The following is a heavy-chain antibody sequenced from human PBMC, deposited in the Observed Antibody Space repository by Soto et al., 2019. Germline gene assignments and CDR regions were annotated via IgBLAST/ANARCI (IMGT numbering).Heavy chain of an antibody. V-gene: IGHV3-15*07. Sequence: LVESGGGIVQPGGSLRLSCVASGFTFSHAWMDWVRQAPGKGLEWVGRIKSISDGETTNYAASVAGRFTISRDDSKNTLFLLVNSLKTEDTGVYYCTRRIAVAGTYYFDYWGQGTLVTVSA. D-gene: IGHD6-19*01. CDR1: GFTFSHAW. CDR2: IKSISDGETT. J-gene: IGHJ4*02. CDR3: TRRIAVAGTYYFDY.